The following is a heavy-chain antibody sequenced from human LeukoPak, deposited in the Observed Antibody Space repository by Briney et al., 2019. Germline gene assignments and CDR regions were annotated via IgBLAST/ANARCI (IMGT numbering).Heavy chain of an antibody. Sequence: PSETLSLTCTVSGGSISSGSYYWGWIRQPPGKGLEWIGSKYYSGSTYYNPSLKSRVTISVDTSKNQFSLKLSSVTAADTAVYYCASLDGYRDYWGQGTLVTVSS. CDR1: GGSISSGSYY. CDR2: KYYSGST. CDR3: ASLDGYRDY. V-gene: IGHV4-39*01. D-gene: IGHD5-24*01. J-gene: IGHJ4*02.